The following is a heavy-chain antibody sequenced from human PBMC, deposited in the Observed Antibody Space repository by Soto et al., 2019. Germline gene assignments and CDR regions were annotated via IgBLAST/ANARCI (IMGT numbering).Heavy chain of an antibody. CDR1: GGTFTNYA. CDR3: ARDREGYCSGGSFYIRLSGMDV. Sequence: QVQLVQSEAEVKKPGSSVKVSCKASGGTFTNYAISWVRQAPGQGLEWMGGIIPIFGTTNYAQKFQGRVTITAVESTSAAYMGLSSLRSEATAVYYCARDREGYCSGGSFYIRLSGMDVWGQGTTVTVSS. J-gene: IGHJ6*02. V-gene: IGHV1-69*12. D-gene: IGHD2-15*01. CDR2: IIPIFGTT.